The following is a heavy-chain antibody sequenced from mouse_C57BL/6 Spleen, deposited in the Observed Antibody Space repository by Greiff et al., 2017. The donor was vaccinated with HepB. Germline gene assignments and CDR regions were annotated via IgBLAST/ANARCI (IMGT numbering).Heavy chain of an antibody. Sequence: VQLQQPGAELVKPGASVKLSCKASGYTFTSYWMQWVKQRPGQGLEWIGEIDPSDSYTNYNQKFKGKATLTVDTSSSTAYMQLSSLTSEDSAVYYCARKNGGFAYWGQGTLVTVSA. V-gene: IGHV1-50*01. CDR3: ARKNGGFAY. D-gene: IGHD1-2*01. CDR2: IDPSDSYT. J-gene: IGHJ3*01. CDR1: GYTFTSYW.